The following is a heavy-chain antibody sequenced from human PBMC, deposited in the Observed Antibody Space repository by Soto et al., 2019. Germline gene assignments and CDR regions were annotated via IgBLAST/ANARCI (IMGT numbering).Heavy chain of an antibody. V-gene: IGHV3-48*01. CDR1: GFTFSDYS. CDR2: ISSRSSVI. D-gene: IGHD6-13*01. Sequence: GGSLRLSCAASGFTFSDYSMNWVRQAPGKGLEWVSYISSRSSVIYYADSVKGRSTISRDNAKNSLYLQVNTLTAEDTAVYYCVRGEQQQLARLYYFDYWGQGTLVTVSS. J-gene: IGHJ4*02. CDR3: VRGEQQQLARLYYFDY.